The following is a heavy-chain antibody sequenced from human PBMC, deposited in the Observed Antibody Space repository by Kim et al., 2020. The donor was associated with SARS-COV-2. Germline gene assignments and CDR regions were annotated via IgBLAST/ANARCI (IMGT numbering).Heavy chain of an antibody. CDR3: VRQRMGSGNYYYFDY. CDR2: IFYSRST. V-gene: IGHV4-39*01. Sequence: SETLSLTCTVSGGSISSSSYYWDWIRQPPGKGLDWIGNIFYSRSTYYSPSLNSRVTISVDTAKNQFSLKLSSVTAADTAVYYCVRQRMGSGNYYYFDYWGQGSLVTVSS. D-gene: IGHD3-10*01. CDR1: GGSISSSSYY. J-gene: IGHJ4*02.